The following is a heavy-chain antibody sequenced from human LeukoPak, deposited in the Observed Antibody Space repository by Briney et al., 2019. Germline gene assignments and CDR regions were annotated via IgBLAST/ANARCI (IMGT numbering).Heavy chain of an antibody. Sequence: SQTLSLTCTVSGGSISSGGYYWRWIRQHPGKGLEWIGYIYYSGSTYYNPSLKSRVTISVDTSKNQFSLKLSSVTAADTAVYYCASGVRAGTVYWGQGTLVTVSS. CDR3: ASGVRAGTVY. CDR1: GGSISSGGYY. D-gene: IGHD6-19*01. J-gene: IGHJ4*02. CDR2: IYYSGST. V-gene: IGHV4-31*03.